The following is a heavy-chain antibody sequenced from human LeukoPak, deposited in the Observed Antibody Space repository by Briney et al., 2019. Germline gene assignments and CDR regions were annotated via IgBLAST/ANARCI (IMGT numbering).Heavy chain of an antibody. CDR3: AKDCYYSTGTYFDS. CDR2: ISYDGSNK. D-gene: IGHD2-21*02. V-gene: IGHV3-30*18. Sequence: GGSLRLSCAASGFTFSSYWMSWVRQAPGKGLEWVAVISYDGSNKYYADSVKGRLTISRDNSRNTLYLQMDSLRTEDTAVYYCAKDCYYSTGTYFDSWGQGILVTVSS. CDR1: GFTFSSYW. J-gene: IGHJ4*02.